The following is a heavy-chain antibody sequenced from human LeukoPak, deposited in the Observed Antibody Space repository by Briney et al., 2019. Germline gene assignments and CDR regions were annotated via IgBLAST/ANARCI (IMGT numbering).Heavy chain of an antibody. J-gene: IGHJ2*01. V-gene: IGHV1-18*01. CDR2: ISPYNGNA. CDR1: GHTFTSYD. Sequence: ASVTVSCMASGHTFTSYDINWVRQAPGQGLEWMGWISPYNGNANYAQKLQGRATMTTDTSTSTAYMELRSLRSDDTAVYYCARDHWDCSGGSCYALWGRGTLVTVSS. CDR3: ARDHWDCSGGSCYAL. D-gene: IGHD2-15*01.